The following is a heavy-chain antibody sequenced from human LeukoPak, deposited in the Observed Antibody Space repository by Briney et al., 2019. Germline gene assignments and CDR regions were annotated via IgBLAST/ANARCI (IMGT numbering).Heavy chain of an antibody. CDR1: GGSISSYY. CDR3: ARRSIAAAGDGTYDY. J-gene: IGHJ4*02. Sequence: SETLSLTCTVSGGSISSYYWSWIRQPPGKGLEWIGYIYYSGSTNYNPSPKSRVTISVDTSKNQFSLKLSSVTAADTAVYYCARRSIAAAGDGTYDYWGQGTLVTVSS. CDR2: IYYSGST. D-gene: IGHD6-13*01. V-gene: IGHV4-59*12.